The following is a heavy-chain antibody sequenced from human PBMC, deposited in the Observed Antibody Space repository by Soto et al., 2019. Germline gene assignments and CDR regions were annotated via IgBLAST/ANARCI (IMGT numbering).Heavy chain of an antibody. CDR3: ATDFVKHQAEADY. CDR1: GYTLTELS. V-gene: IGHV1-24*01. CDR2: FDPEDGET. Sequence: EASVKVSCKVSGYTLTELSMHWVRQAPGKGLEWMGGFDPEDGETIYAQKFQGRVTMTEDTSTDTAYTELSSLRSEDTAVYYCATDFVKHQAEADYWGQGSLVTVSS. J-gene: IGHJ4*02.